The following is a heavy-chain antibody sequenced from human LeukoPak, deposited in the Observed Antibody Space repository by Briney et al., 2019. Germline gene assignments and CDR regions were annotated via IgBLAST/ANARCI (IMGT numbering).Heavy chain of an antibody. CDR3: ARTGNPFVSYYYMDV. CDR2: ISSSSSYI. V-gene: IGHV3-21*01. CDR1: GFTFSSYS. D-gene: IGHD2-21*01. J-gene: IGHJ6*03. Sequence: GGSLRLPYPASGFTFSSYSMNWVRQAPGKGLEWVSSISSSSSYIYYEDSVKGRFTISRDNAKNSLYLQMNSLRAEDTAVYYCARTGNPFVSYYYMDVWGKGTTVTVSS.